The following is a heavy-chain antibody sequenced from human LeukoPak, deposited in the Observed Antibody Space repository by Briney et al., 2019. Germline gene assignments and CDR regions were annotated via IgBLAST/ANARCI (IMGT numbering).Heavy chain of an antibody. V-gene: IGHV4-59*01. Sequence: SETLSLTCTVSGGSISSYYWSWIRQPPGKGLEWIGYIYYSGSTNYNPSLKSRVTISVDTSKNQFSLKLSSVTAADTAVYYCARGITMVRGSSYYYGMDVWGQGTTVTVSS. D-gene: IGHD3-10*01. J-gene: IGHJ6*02. CDR1: GGSISSYY. CDR3: ARGITMVRGSSYYYGMDV. CDR2: IYYSGST.